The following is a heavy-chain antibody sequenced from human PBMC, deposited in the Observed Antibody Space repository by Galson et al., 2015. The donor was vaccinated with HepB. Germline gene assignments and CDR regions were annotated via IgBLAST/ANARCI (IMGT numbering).Heavy chain of an antibody. CDR3: ASGRRDGYRYFDY. CDR1: GGSISSSNYY. V-gene: IGHV4-39*01. J-gene: IGHJ4*02. CDR2: NFYSGST. D-gene: IGHD5-24*01. Sequence: ETLSLTCTVSGGSISSSNYYWGWIRQPPGKGLEWIGSNFYSGSTYYNPPLKGRVTISVETSKNQLSLKVNSVTAADTAFYYCASGRRDGYRYFDYWGQGTLVTVSS.